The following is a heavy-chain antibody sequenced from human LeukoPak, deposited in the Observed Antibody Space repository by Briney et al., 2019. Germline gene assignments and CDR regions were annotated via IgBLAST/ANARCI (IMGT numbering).Heavy chain of an antibody. Sequence: GRSLRLSCAASGFTSSSYAMDWVRQAPGKGLEWVAVILYDGSNKYYADSVKGRFTISRDNSKNTLYLQMNSLRAEDTAVYYCARGGGYSGYDSGAWFDPWGQGTLVTVSS. V-gene: IGHV3-30-3*01. CDR2: ILYDGSNK. CDR3: ARGGGYSGYDSGAWFDP. J-gene: IGHJ5*02. D-gene: IGHD5-12*01. CDR1: GFTSSSYA.